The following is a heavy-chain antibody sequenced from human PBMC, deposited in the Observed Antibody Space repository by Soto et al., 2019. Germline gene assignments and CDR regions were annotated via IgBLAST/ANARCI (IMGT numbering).Heavy chain of an antibody. D-gene: IGHD6-25*01. CDR3: ARADSSGLDYYYYGLDV. J-gene: IGHJ6*02. Sequence: PGGSLRLSCAASGFTFSSYAMHWVRQAPGKGLEWVAVISYDGSNKYYADSVKGRFTISRDNSKNTLYLQMNSLRAEDTAVYYCARADSSGLDYYYYGLDVWGQGTTVTVSS. CDR1: GFTFSSYA. V-gene: IGHV3-30-3*01. CDR2: ISYDGSNK.